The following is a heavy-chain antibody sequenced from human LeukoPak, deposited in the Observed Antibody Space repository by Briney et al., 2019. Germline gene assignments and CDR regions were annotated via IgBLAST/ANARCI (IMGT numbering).Heavy chain of an antibody. V-gene: IGHV3-7*01. CDR2: IKQDGSET. Sequence: GGSLRLSCATSGFTFSTYWMSWVRQAPGKGLEWVANIKQDGSETYYADSVKGRFTIFRDNAKNSLYLQMDSLRVEDTAVYYCADGDGFDYWGQGALVIVSS. CDR3: ADGDGFDY. J-gene: IGHJ4*02. D-gene: IGHD5-24*01. CDR1: GFTFSTYW.